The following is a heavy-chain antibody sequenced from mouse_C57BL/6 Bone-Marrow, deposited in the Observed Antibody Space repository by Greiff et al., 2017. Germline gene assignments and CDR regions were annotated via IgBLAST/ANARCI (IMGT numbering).Heavy chain of an antibody. Sequence: VNVVESGPELVKPGASVKISCTASGYSFTSYYIHWVKQRPGQGLEWIGWIYPGSGNTNENEKFKGKATLTADTSSNTAYMQLSSLTSEDYAVYYCARRVHYFDYWGQGTTLTVSS. CDR3: ARRVHYFDY. CDR1: GYSFTSYY. CDR2: IYPGSGNT. V-gene: IGHV1-66*01. J-gene: IGHJ2*01.